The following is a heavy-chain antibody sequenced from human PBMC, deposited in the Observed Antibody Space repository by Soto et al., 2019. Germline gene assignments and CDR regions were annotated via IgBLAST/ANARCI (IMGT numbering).Heavy chain of an antibody. D-gene: IGHD4-17*01. J-gene: IGHJ4*02. V-gene: IGHV5-51*03. CDR2: IYPGDSDT. CDR1: GYSFTSYW. CDR3: ARLYGDYYFDY. Sequence: EVQLVQSGAEVKNPGESLKISCKGSGYSFTSYWIGWVRQMPGKGLERMGVIYPGDSDTRYSPSFQGQVTISADMSINTAFLQWSSLKASDTAIYYCARLYGDYYFDYWGQGTLGTVSS.